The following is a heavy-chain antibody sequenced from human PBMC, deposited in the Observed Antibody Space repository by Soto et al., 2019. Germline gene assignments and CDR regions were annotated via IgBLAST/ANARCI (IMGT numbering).Heavy chain of an antibody. V-gene: IGHV1-69*01. CDR1: GDTFDGYA. J-gene: IGHJ4*02. Sequence: QVQLVQSGTEVKKPGSSVKVSCKASGDTFDGYAISWVRQAPGRGLEWVGGIIPFFGTSHYSQKFQGRVTITADESTSTAYMELSGLTSEDSAIYYCASESAYAGNPLAFDYWGQGTLVTVSS. D-gene: IGHD2-8*01. CDR3: ASESAYAGNPLAFDY. CDR2: IIPFFGTS.